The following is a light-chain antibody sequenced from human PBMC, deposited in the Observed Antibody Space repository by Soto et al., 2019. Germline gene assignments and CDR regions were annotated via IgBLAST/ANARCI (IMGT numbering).Light chain of an antibody. CDR1: QNIRNN. J-gene: IGKJ4*01. Sequence: EFVFTQSPVTLSVPPGESATLSCRSSQNIRNNLAWYQQKPGQAPRLLFSDTSTRATTVPARFNGSGSGTEFSLAISNLQSEDFAVYYCHQDNNWPLTFGGGTKVDI. V-gene: IGKV3-15*01. CDR3: HQDNNWPLT. CDR2: DTS.